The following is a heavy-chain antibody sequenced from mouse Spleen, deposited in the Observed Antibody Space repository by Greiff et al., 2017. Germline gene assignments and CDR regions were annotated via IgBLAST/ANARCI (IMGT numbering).Heavy chain of an antibody. CDR1: GYSFTGYY. J-gene: IGHJ4*01. CDR3: ARGDYYAMDY. Sequence: EVQLQQSGPELVKPGASVKISCKASGYSFTGYYMNWVKQSPEKSLEWIREINPSTGGTTYNQKFKAKATLTVDKSSSTAYMQLKSLTSEDSAVYYCARGDYYAMDYWGQGTSVTVSS. CDR2: INPSTGGT. V-gene: IGHV1-42*01.